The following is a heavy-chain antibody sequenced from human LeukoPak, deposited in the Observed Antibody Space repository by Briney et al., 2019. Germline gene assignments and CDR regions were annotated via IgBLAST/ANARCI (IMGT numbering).Heavy chain of an antibody. Sequence: PGGSLRLSCAASGFTFSSYGMHWVRQAPGKGLEWVAVIWYDGSNKYYADSVKGRFTISRDNSKNTLYLQMNSLRAEDTAVYYCAKDAVLRFLGGSYMDVWGKGTTVTVSS. V-gene: IGHV3-33*06. CDR2: IWYDGSNK. J-gene: IGHJ6*03. D-gene: IGHD3-3*01. CDR3: AKDAVLRFLGGSYMDV. CDR1: GFTFSSYG.